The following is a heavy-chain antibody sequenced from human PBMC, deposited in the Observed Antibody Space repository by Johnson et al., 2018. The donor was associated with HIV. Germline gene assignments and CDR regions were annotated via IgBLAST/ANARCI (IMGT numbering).Heavy chain of an antibody. V-gene: IGHV3-66*01. Sequence: VQLVESGGGLVQPGGSLRLSCAASVFTVSSNYMSWVRQAPGKGLEWVSVIYSGGSTYYADSVKGRFTISRDNSKNTLYLQMNSLRAEDTAVYYCARDRGQWLLGMSDAFDIWGQGTMVTVSS. J-gene: IGHJ3*02. D-gene: IGHD3-22*01. CDR2: IYSGGST. CDR3: ARDRGQWLLGMSDAFDI. CDR1: VFTVSSNY.